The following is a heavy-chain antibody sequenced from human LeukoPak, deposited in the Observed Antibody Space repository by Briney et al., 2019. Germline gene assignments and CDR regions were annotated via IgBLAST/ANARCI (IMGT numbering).Heavy chain of an antibody. J-gene: IGHJ4*02. CDR3: ARGGRGYCSGGSCYSYYFDY. Sequence: SETLSLTCTVSGGSISSYYWSWIRLPPGKGLEWIGYIYYSGSTNYNPSLKSRVTISVDTSKNQFSLKLSSVTAADTAVYYCARGGRGYCSGGSCYSYYFDYWGQATLVTVSS. V-gene: IGHV4-59*01. D-gene: IGHD2-15*01. CDR1: GGSISSYY. CDR2: IYYSGST.